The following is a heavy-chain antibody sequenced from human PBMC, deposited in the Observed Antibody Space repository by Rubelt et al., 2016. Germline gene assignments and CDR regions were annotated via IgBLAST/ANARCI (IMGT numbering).Heavy chain of an antibody. CDR3: ARDWGIAVAGSTGYFDY. D-gene: IGHD6-19*01. Sequence: QVQLVESGGGVVQPGRSLRLSCAASGFTFSRYAIHWVRQAPGKGLEWVALISDDGSNKYYADSVKGRFTISRDNSKNTLYLQMTSLGAEDTAVYYCARDWGIAVAGSTGYFDYWGQGTLVTVSS. CDR1: GFTFSRYA. CDR2: ISDDGSNK. V-gene: IGHV3-30*04. J-gene: IGHJ4*02.